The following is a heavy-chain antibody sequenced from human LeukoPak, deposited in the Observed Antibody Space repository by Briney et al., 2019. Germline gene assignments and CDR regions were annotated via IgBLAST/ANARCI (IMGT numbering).Heavy chain of an antibody. CDR1: GGSISSYY. CDR2: IYTSGST. D-gene: IGHD3-22*01. CDR3: ARAMPRNYYDSSGRYDAFDI. J-gene: IGHJ3*02. Sequence: SETLSLTCTVSGGSISSYYWSWIRQPAGKGLEWIGRIYTSGSTNYNPSLKSRVTMSVDTSKNRFSLKLSSVTAADTAVYYCARAMPRNYYDSSGRYDAFDIWGQGTMVTVSS. V-gene: IGHV4-4*07.